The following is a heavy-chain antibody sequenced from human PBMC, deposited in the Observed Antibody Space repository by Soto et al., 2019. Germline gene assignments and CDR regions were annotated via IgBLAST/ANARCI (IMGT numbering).Heavy chain of an antibody. CDR3: ARGRYGDY. CDR2: ISAHNGNT. D-gene: IGHD1-1*01. Sequence: QVHLVQSGAEVKKPGASVKVSCQGSGYAFTTYGITWVRQAPGQGLEWMGWISAHNGNTTYAQKLQGRVTVTRDTSTSTAYMELRSLRYDDTAVYYCARGRYGDYWGQGARVTVSS. V-gene: IGHV1-18*01. J-gene: IGHJ4*02. CDR1: GYAFTTYG.